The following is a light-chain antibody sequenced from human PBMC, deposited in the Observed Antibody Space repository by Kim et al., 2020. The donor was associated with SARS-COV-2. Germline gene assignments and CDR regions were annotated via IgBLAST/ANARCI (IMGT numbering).Light chain of an antibody. CDR1: SSNIGAGFD. Sequence: PGPRVTSSCSGSSSNIGAGFDVHWYQQLPGTAPTLLIYGNNNRPSGVPDRFSGSKSGTSASLAITGLQAEDEADYYCQSFDSRSVMFGGGTQLTVL. CDR2: GNN. V-gene: IGLV1-40*01. CDR3: QSFDSRSVM. J-gene: IGLJ3*02.